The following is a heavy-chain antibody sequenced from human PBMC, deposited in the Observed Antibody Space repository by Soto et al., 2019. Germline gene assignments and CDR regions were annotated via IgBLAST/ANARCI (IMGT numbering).Heavy chain of an antibody. V-gene: IGHV3-30-3*01. CDR3: ARELRNTYYYYGMDV. Sequence: QVQLVESGGGGVQPGRSLRLSCAASGFTFSSYAMHWVRQAPGKGLEWVAVISYDGSNKYYADSVKGRFTISRDNSKNTLYLQMNSLRAEDTAVYYCARELRNTYYYYGMDVWGQGTTVTVSS. J-gene: IGHJ6*02. D-gene: IGHD1-1*01. CDR1: GFTFSSYA. CDR2: ISYDGSNK.